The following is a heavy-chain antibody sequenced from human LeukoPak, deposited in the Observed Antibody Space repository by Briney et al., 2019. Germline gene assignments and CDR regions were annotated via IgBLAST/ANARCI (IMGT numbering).Heavy chain of an antibody. CDR3: ARDPSDYDILTGYAFDI. D-gene: IGHD3-9*01. CDR1: GGSISSSSYY. CDR2: IYYSGST. V-gene: IGHV4-39*07. J-gene: IGHJ3*02. Sequence: SETLSLTCTVSGGSISSSSYYWGWIRQPPGKGLEWIGSIYYSGSTYYNPSLKSRVTISVDTSKNQFSLKLSSVTAADTAVYYCARDPSDYDILTGYAFDIWGQGTMVTVSS.